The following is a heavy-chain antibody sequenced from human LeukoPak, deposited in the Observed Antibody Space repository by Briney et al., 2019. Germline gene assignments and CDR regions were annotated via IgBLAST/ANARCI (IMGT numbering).Heavy chain of an antibody. D-gene: IGHD2-15*01. J-gene: IGHJ4*02. CDR2: IKESGSEK. CDR3: ARRWGGRGKCRGGTCNKPQFDY. V-gene: IGHV3-7*03. Sequence: TGGSLRLSCAASGFTFDYYWMTWVRQAPGKGLEWLANIKESGSEKYSVDSLTGRFTISIDNAKNSLYLQMNSLRVEDTAVYYCARRWGGRGKCRGGTCNKPQFDYWGRGTLVTVSS. CDR1: GFTFDYYW.